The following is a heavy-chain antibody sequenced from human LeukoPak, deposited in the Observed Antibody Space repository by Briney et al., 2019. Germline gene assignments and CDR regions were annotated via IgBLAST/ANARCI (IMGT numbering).Heavy chain of an antibody. D-gene: IGHD3-16*01. CDR3: ARDNDSRDPPHFDY. Sequence: PGGSLRLSCAASGFTFDDHGMSWVRQVPGKGLEWVSGINSEGRSTSYADSVKGRFTISRDNAKNTLYLQMNSLRAEDTAVYYCARDNDSRDPPHFDYWGQGTLVTVSS. CDR1: GFTFDDHG. V-gene: IGHV3-20*04. J-gene: IGHJ4*02. CDR2: INSEGRST.